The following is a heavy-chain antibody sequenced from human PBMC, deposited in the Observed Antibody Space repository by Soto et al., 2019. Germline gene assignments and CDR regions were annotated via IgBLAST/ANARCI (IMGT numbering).Heavy chain of an antibody. CDR1: GFTFSNAW. V-gene: IGHV3-15*01. D-gene: IGHD6-19*01. CDR3: TAIAVGGIYYYYGMDV. CDR2: IKSKTDGGTT. Sequence: EVQLVESGGGLVKPGGSLRLSCAASGFTFSNAWMSWVRQAPGKGLEWVGRIKSKTDGGTTDYAAPVKGRFTISRDDSKNTLYLQMNSLKTEDTAVYYCTAIAVGGIYYYYGMDVWGQGTTVTVSS. J-gene: IGHJ6*02.